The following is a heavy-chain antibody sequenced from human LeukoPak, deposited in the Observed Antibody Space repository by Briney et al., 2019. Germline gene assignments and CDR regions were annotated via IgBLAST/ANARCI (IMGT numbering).Heavy chain of an antibody. D-gene: IGHD3-10*01. V-gene: IGHV4-61*02. CDR3: ARESIAACGSGSYTRFDP. CDR2: IYTSDST. Sequence: PSQTLSLTCTVSGGSISSGSYYWSWIRQPAGKGLEWIGRIYTSDSTYYNPSLKSRVTISIDTSKNQFSLKLSSVTAADTAVYYCARESIAACGSGSYTRFDPWGQGTLVTVSS. CDR1: GGSISSGSYY. J-gene: IGHJ5*02.